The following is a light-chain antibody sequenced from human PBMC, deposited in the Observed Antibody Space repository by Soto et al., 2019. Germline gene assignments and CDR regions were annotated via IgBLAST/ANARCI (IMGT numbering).Light chain of an antibody. Sequence: EVVLTQPPATRSLSPGDRATLSCGASQSVSSYFAWYQQTPGQAPRLLIYDGSNRATGIPARFSGSGSGADFTLTVSRLEDEDFAVYDGQQRSIWTLTFRQGTRLEI. V-gene: IGKV3-11*01. CDR3: QQRSIWTLT. CDR2: DGS. J-gene: IGKJ5*01. CDR1: QSVSSY.